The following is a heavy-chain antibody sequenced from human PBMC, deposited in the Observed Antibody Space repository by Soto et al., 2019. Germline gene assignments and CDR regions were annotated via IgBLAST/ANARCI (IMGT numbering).Heavy chain of an antibody. D-gene: IGHD5-18*01. CDR1: GGTFSSYA. CDR3: ARHSRGYSYGYNYYYGMDV. CDR2: IIPIFGTA. J-gene: IGHJ6*02. Sequence: QVQLVQSGAEVKKPGSSVKVSCKASGGTFSSYAISWVRQAPGHGLEWMGGIIPIFGTANYAQKYQGRVTTTAEKSTSTAYMELSSLRSEDTAVYYGARHSRGYSYGYNYYYGMDVWGQGTTVTVSS. V-gene: IGHV1-69*06.